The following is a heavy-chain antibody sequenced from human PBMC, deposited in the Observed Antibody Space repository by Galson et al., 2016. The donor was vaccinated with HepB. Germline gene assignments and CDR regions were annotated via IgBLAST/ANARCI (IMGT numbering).Heavy chain of an antibody. V-gene: IGHV3-30-3*01. CDR3: ARTYYDYIWGSYRESHFDY. Sequence: SLRLSCAASGFTLSSYPMQWVRQAPGKGLEWVAGISRDGNNKYYRDSVKGRFTISRDSSKNTLYLQMNSLRAEDTALYYCARTYYDYIWGSYRESHFDYWGQGTLVTVSS. CDR2: ISRDGNNK. CDR1: GFTLSSYP. D-gene: IGHD3-16*02. J-gene: IGHJ4*02.